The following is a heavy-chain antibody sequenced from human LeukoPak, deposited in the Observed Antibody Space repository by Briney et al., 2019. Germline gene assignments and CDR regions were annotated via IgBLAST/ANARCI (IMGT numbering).Heavy chain of an antibody. D-gene: IGHD3-10*01. J-gene: IGHJ6*03. CDR1: GYTFTGYY. CDR2: INPNSGGT. V-gene: IGHV1-2*02. Sequence: EASVKVSCKASGYTFTGYYMHWVRQAPGQGLEWMGWINPNSGGTNYAQKFQGRVTMTRDTSISTAYMELSRLRSDDTAVYYCARGLWFGELGYYYYYMDVWGKGTTVTISS. CDR3: ARGLWFGELGYYYYYMDV.